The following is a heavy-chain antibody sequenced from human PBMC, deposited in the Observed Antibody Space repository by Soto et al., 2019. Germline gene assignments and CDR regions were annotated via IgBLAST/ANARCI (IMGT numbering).Heavy chain of an antibody. CDR2: IYPGDSDT. D-gene: IGHD3-9*01. CDR1: GYSFTSYW. CDR3: ARPEVLRYFDWLPDY. V-gene: IGHV5-51*01. J-gene: IGHJ4*02. Sequence: GESLKISCKGSGYSFTSYWIGWVRQMPGKGLEWMGIIYPGDSDTRYSPSFQGQVTISADKSISTAYLQWSSLKASDTAMYYCARPEVLRYFDWLPDYWGQGTLVTVSS.